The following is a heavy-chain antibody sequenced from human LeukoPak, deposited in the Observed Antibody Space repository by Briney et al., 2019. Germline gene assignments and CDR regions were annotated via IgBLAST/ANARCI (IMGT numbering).Heavy chain of an antibody. Sequence: ASVKVSCKASGYTFTSYYMHWVRQAPGQGLEWMGIINPSGGSTSYAQRFQGRVTMTRDTSTSTVYMELSSLRSEDTAVYYCARDRVEQWLVRGGYFDYWGQGTLVTVSS. J-gene: IGHJ4*02. CDR3: ARDRVEQWLVRGGYFDY. CDR2: INPSGGST. CDR1: GYTFTSYY. V-gene: IGHV1-46*01. D-gene: IGHD6-19*01.